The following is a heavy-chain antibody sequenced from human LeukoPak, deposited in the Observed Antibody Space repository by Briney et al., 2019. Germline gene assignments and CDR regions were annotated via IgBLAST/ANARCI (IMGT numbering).Heavy chain of an antibody. J-gene: IGHJ4*02. CDR2: ISYDGSNK. V-gene: IGHV3-30*04. D-gene: IGHD4-23*01. CDR1: GFTFTTYA. CDR3: AGVMLGTVALDY. Sequence: GRSLRLSCAASGFTFTTYAMHWVRQAPGKGLEWVAVISYDGSNKYYADSEKGRFTFSRDNSKHTLYLQMNSLRVEDTAVYYCAGVMLGTVALDYWGQGTLVTVSS.